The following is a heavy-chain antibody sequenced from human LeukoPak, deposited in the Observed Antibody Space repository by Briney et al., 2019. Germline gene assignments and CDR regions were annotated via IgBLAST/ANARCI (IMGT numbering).Heavy chain of an antibody. V-gene: IGHV4-30-4*01. CDR3: ARRAYYDFWSGYGSIDY. CDR1: GGSISSGDYY. D-gene: IGHD3-3*01. CDR2: IYYSGST. J-gene: IGHJ4*02. Sequence: SETLSLTCTVSGGSISSGDYYWSWIRQPPGKGLEWIGYIYYSGSTYYNPSLKSRVTISVDTSKNQFSLKLSSVTAADTAVYYCARRAYYDFWSGYGSIDYWGQGTLVTVSS.